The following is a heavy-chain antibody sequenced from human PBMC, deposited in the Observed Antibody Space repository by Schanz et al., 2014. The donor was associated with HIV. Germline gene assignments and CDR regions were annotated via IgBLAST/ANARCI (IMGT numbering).Heavy chain of an antibody. D-gene: IGHD1-26*01. CDR3: ARDRPVIVGATRADGGTDFDY. CDR2: ISAYNGNT. CDR1: GYTFISYG. J-gene: IGHJ4*02. V-gene: IGHV1-18*01. Sequence: QVQLVQSGTEVKKPGASVKVSCKASGYTFISYGISWVRQAPGQGLEWMGWISAYNGNTNYAQKFQGRLTMTTDTSKSTANMELRSLRSDDTAVYYCARDRPVIVGATRADGGTDFDYWGQGTLVTVSS.